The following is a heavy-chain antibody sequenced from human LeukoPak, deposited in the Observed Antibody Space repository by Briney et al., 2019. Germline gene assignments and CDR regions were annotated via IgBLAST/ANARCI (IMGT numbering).Heavy chain of an antibody. V-gene: IGHV4-34*01. Sequence: PSETLSLTCAVYGGSFSGYYWNWIRQPPGKGLEWIGEINDSGGTKYNPSLKSRVTISVDTPKKQFSLKLSSVTAADTAVYYCARGRNYGGNSVIWHFDLWGRGTLVTVSS. CDR2: INDSGGT. CDR3: ARGRNYGGNSVIWHFDL. D-gene: IGHD4-23*01. J-gene: IGHJ2*01. CDR1: GGSFSGYY.